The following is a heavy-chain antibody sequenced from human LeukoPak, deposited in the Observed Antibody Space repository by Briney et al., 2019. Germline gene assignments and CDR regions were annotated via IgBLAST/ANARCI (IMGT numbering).Heavy chain of an antibody. D-gene: IGHD3-10*01. Sequence: GGSLRLSCAASGFTFSSYSMNWVRQAPGKGLEWVSAISGSGVTTYYAGSVKGRFTISRDNSKNTLYLQMNSLRAEDTAVYSCAKGYYGSGSYGWFDYWGQGTLVTVSS. J-gene: IGHJ4*02. CDR2: ISGSGVTT. CDR3: AKGYYGSGSYGWFDY. V-gene: IGHV3-23*01. CDR1: GFTFSSYS.